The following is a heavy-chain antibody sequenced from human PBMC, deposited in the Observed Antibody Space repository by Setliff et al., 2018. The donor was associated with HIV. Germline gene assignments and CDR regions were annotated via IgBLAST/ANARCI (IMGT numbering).Heavy chain of an antibody. D-gene: IGHD5-18*01. Sequence: ASVKVSCKASGGTFSSYAISWVRQAPGQGLEWMGWISAHNGNTNYAQKVQDRVAMTTDKSTSTAYMELRSLRSEDTAVYYCAREDTSMISYGMDVWGRGTTVTVSS. CDR2: ISAHNGNT. CDR1: GGTFSSYA. CDR3: AREDTSMISYGMDV. J-gene: IGHJ6*02. V-gene: IGHV1-18*01.